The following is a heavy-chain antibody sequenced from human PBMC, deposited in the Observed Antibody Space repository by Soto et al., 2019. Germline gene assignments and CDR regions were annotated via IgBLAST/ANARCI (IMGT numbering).Heavy chain of an antibody. Sequence: VQLVESGGGLVQPGGSLRLSCAASGFTFSSYWMHWVRQAPGKGLVWVSRINSDGSSTSYADSVKGRFTISRDNAKNTLYLQMNSLRAEDTAVYYCARGVGCSGGSCYYYYYYMDVWGKGTTVTVSS. CDR1: GFTFSSYW. J-gene: IGHJ6*03. CDR3: ARGVGCSGGSCYYYYYYMDV. D-gene: IGHD2-15*01. CDR2: INSDGSST. V-gene: IGHV3-74*01.